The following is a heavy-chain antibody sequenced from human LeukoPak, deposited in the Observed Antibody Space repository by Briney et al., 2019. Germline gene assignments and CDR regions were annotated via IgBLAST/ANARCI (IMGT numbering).Heavy chain of an antibody. Sequence: GGSLRLSCAASGFTFSSYAMSWVRQAPGKGLEWVSAISGSGGSTYYADSATGRFTISRDNSKNTLYLQMNSLRVEDTALYFCAKIAVGATSSPLDYWGQGTLVTVSS. V-gene: IGHV3-23*01. J-gene: IGHJ4*02. CDR3: AKIAVGATSSPLDY. CDR2: ISGSGGST. CDR1: GFTFSSYA. D-gene: IGHD1-26*01.